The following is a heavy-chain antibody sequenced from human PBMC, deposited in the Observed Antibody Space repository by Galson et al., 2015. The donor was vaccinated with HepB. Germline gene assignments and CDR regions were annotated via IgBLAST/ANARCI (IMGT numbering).Heavy chain of an antibody. CDR2: ISGSGGST. D-gene: IGHD3-3*01. Sequence: SLRLSCAASGFTFSSYAMSWVRQAPGKGLEWVSAISGSGGSTYYADSVKGRFTISRDNSKNTLYLQMNSLRAEDTAVYYCAKGVNYDFWSGYYSNSDYWGQGTLVTVSS. CDR3: AKGVNYDFWSGYYSNSDY. J-gene: IGHJ4*02. V-gene: IGHV3-23*01. CDR1: GFTFSSYA.